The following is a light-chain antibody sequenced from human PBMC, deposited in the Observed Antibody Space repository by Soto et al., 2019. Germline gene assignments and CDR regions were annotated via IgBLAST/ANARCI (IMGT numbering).Light chain of an antibody. CDR3: QQYGSSPLT. CDR1: QSVSSNY. J-gene: IGKJ4*01. Sequence: EIVLTQSPGTLSLSPGERATLSCRASQSVSSNYLAWYQQKPGQAPRLLIYGASSRATGIPDRFSGSGSGTDFTLSISTLEPEDVAVYFCQQYGSSPLTFGGGTKVEIK. V-gene: IGKV3-20*01. CDR2: GAS.